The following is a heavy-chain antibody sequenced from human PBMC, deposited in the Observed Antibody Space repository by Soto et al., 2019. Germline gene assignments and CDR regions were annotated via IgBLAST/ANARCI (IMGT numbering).Heavy chain of an antibody. J-gene: IGHJ4*02. Sequence: GGSLRLSCAASGFTFSSYSMNWVRQAPGKGLEWVSSISSSSSYIYYADSVKGRFTISRDNAKNSLYLQMNSLRAEDTAVYYCARDPPSYDSSGYYRRFDYWGQGTLVTVSS. CDR3: ARDPPSYDSSGYYRRFDY. D-gene: IGHD3-22*01. CDR2: ISSSSSYI. CDR1: GFTFSSYS. V-gene: IGHV3-21*01.